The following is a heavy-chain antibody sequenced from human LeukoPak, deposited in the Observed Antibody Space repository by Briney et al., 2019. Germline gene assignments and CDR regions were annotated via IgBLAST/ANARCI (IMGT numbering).Heavy chain of an antibody. Sequence: GGSLRLSCAASGFTFSDYYMSWIRQAPGKGLEWVSYISSSGSTIYYADSVKGRFTISRDNAKNSLYLQMSSLRAEDTAVYYCVRAYYDSSGYYHEYFQHWGQGTLVTVSS. V-gene: IGHV3-11*04. CDR3: VRAYYDSSGYYHEYFQH. D-gene: IGHD3-22*01. J-gene: IGHJ1*01. CDR2: ISSSGSTI. CDR1: GFTFSDYY.